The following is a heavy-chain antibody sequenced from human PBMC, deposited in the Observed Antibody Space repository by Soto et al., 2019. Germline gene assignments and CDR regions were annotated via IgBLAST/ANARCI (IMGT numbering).Heavy chain of an antibody. Sequence: ASVKVSCKASGYTFTSYGISWVRQAPGQGLEWMGWISAYNGNTNYAQKLQGRVTMTTDTSTSTAYMELRSLRSDDTAVYYCASFEGYDILTGYHDAFDIWGQGTMVTVSS. CDR1: GYTFTSYG. J-gene: IGHJ3*02. CDR3: ASFEGYDILTGYHDAFDI. D-gene: IGHD3-9*01. V-gene: IGHV1-18*01. CDR2: ISAYNGNT.